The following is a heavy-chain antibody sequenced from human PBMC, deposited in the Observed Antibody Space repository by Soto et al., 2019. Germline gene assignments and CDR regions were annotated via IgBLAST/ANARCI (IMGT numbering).Heavy chain of an antibody. CDR3: ARDHRDSSGYYYHYYYGMDV. CDR2: IYTSGST. J-gene: IGHJ6*02. V-gene: IGHV4-4*07. CDR1: GGSISSYY. Sequence: QVQLQESGPGLVKPSETLSLTCTVSGGSISSYYWSWIRQPAGKGLEWIGRIYTSGSTNYNPSLKSRVTMSVDTSKNQFSLKLSSVTAADTAVYYCARDHRDSSGYYYHYYYGMDVWGQGTTVTVSS. D-gene: IGHD3-22*01.